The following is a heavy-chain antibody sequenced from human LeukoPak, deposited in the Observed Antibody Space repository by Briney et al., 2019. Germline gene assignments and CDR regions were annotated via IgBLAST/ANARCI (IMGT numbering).Heavy chain of an antibody. J-gene: IGHJ4*02. Sequence: SGGSLRLSCAASGFTFSGYAMNWVRQAPGKGLELEWVSSISSGGDKNYADSAKGRFTISRDNAKNSLFLQLNSLRAEDTAVYYCAKGYGSGNYYSDYWGQGTLVTVSS. CDR2: ISSGGDK. V-gene: IGHV3-69-1*01. CDR3: AKGYGSGNYYSDY. D-gene: IGHD3-10*01. CDR1: GFTFSGYA.